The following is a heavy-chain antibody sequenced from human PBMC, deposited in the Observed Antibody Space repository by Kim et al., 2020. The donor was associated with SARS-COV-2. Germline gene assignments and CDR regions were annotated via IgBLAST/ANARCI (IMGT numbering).Heavy chain of an antibody. Sequence: GGSLRLSCAASGFTFSSYAMHWVRQAPGKGLEWVAVISYDGSNKYYADSVKGRFTISRDNSKNTLYLQMNSLRAEDTAVYYCASSGITMISDAFDIWGQG. CDR3: ASSGITMISDAFDI. V-gene: IGHV3-30*04. D-gene: IGHD3-22*01. J-gene: IGHJ3*02. CDR1: GFTFSSYA. CDR2: ISYDGSNK.